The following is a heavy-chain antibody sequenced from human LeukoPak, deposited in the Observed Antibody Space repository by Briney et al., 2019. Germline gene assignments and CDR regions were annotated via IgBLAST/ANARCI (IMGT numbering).Heavy chain of an antibody. J-gene: IGHJ3*02. CDR1: GGSMNSYY. Sequence: SETLSLTCTVSGGSMNSYYWSWIRQPPGKGLEWIGYIYYSGSTNYNPSLKSRVTISVDTSKNQFSLQLNSVTPEDTAVYYCARSLPRAFDIWGQGTMVTVSS. CDR3: ARSLPRAFDI. V-gene: IGHV4-59*12. CDR2: IYYSGST. D-gene: IGHD3-16*02.